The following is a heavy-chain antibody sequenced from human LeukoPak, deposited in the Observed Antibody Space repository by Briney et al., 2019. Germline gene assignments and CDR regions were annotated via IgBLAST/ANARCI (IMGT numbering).Heavy chain of an antibody. Sequence: PGGSLRLSCAASGFTVTSNYMSWVRQAPREGLEWVSIIYDDDQTHYADSVRGRFTISRDKSKNTLYFQMNSLRAEDTAVYYCARHYSDFLTYFDFWGQGTLVTVSS. CDR3: ARHYSDFLTYFDF. V-gene: IGHV3-53*01. CDR1: GFTVTSNY. CDR2: IYDDDQT. D-gene: IGHD4-11*01. J-gene: IGHJ4*02.